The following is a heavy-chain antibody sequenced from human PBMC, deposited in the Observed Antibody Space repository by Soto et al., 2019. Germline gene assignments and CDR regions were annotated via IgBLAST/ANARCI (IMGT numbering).Heavy chain of an antibody. V-gene: IGHV4-34*01. CDR3: ARGGYDFWSGYAYYFDY. CDR2: INHSGST. D-gene: IGHD3-3*01. Sequence: PSETLSLTCAVYGGSFSGYYWSWIRQPPGKGLEWIGEINHSGSTNYNPSLKSRVTISVDTSKNQFPLKLSSVTAADTAVYYCARGGYDFWSGYAYYFDYWGQGTLVTVSS. J-gene: IGHJ4*02. CDR1: GGSFSGYY.